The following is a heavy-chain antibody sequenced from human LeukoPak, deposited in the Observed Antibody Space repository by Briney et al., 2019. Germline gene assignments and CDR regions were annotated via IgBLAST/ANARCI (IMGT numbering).Heavy chain of an antibody. CDR1: GGSISSGGYS. CDR3: ARDGGRYSSSWYPFDY. J-gene: IGHJ4*02. V-gene: IGHV4-30-4*07. Sequence: SETLSLTCAVSGGSISSGGYSWSWIRQPPGKGLEWIGYIYYSGSTYYNPSLKSRVTISVDTSKNQFSLKLSSVTAADTAVYYCARDGGRYSSSWYPFDYWGQGTLVTVSS. D-gene: IGHD6-13*01. CDR2: IYYSGST.